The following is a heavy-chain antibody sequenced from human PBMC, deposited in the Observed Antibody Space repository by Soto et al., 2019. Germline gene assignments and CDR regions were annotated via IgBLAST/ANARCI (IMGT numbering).Heavy chain of an antibody. Sequence: QLTLKESGPTLVNPTQTLTLTCTFSGFSIRTSGVGVGWIRQPPGKALEWLAFTYWDDDNRYNPSLKSRLTVAKDASKSQVVLLMTSMDPVDTATYYCAHRRGGYNWDDGYFDYWGQGTLVTVSS. CDR1: GFSIRTSGVG. CDR3: AHRRGGYNWDDGYFDY. CDR2: TYWDDDN. J-gene: IGHJ4*02. V-gene: IGHV2-5*02. D-gene: IGHD1-20*01.